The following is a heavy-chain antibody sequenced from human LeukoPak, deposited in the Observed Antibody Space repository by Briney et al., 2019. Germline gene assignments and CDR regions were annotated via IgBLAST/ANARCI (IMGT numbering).Heavy chain of an antibody. V-gene: IGHV4-39*07. CDR3: ARAGATREFDP. D-gene: IGHD1-26*01. J-gene: IGHJ5*02. CDR2: IYYSGST. CDR1: GGSISSSSYY. Sequence: SETLSLTCTVSGGSISSSSYYWGWIRQPPGKGLEWIGSIYYSGSTYYNPSLKSRVTISVDTSKNQFSLKLSSVTAADTAVYYCARAGATREFDPWGQGTLVTVSS.